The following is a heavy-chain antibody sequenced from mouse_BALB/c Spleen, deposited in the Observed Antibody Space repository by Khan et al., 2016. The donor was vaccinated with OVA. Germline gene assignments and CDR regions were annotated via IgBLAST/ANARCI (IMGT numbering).Heavy chain of an antibody. D-gene: IGHD2-14*01. Sequence: EVQLQESGPSLVKPSQTLSLTCSVTGDSITSGYWNWIRKFPGNKLEYMGYIIYTGYTYYNPSLKSRISITRHTSKNQYYLQLNSVTDDDTSTYYCARSTYRYAFFYWGQGTLVTVPA. CDR1: GDSITSGY. J-gene: IGHJ3*01. CDR2: IIYTGYT. V-gene: IGHV3-8*02. CDR3: ARSTYRYAFFY.